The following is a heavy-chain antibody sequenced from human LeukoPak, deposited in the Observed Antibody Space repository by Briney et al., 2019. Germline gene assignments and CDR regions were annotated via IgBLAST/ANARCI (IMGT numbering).Heavy chain of an antibody. CDR2: INHSGST. V-gene: IGHV4-34*01. CDR3: GRGRRRTAIPSPYYYYGMNV. D-gene: IGHD1-1*01. Sequence: SETLSLTCAVYGGSFSGYYWSWIRQPPGKGLEWIGEINHSGSTNYNPSLKRRVNISVETYKNQFSLKLRSVNAADRAGYYGGRGRRRTAIPSPYYYYGMNVWGQGTTVTVSS. J-gene: IGHJ6*02. CDR1: GGSFSGYY.